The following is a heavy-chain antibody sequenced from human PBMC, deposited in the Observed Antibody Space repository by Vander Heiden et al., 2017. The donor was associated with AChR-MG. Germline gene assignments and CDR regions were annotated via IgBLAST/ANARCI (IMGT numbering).Heavy chain of an antibody. CDR2: IRGTGGTT. V-gene: IGHV3-23*01. Sequence: EVQLLESGGGFVQPGGSLRLSCAASGFTFSNYVMSWVRQAPGKGLEWVSAIRGTGGTTYYADSVKGRVTISRDNSKNTLYLQMDSLRAEDTAVYYCAKAVEGGTRPSKRYFKHWGQGTLVTVSS. CDR1: GFTFSNYV. CDR3: AKAVEGGTRPSKRYFKH. D-gene: IGHD1-26*01. J-gene: IGHJ1*01.